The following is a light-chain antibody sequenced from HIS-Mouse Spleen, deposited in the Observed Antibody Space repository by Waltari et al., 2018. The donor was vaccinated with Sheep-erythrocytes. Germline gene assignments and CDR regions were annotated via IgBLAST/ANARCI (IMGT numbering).Light chain of an antibody. CDR3: SSYTSSSTWV. V-gene: IGLV2-14*01. J-gene: IGLJ3*02. CDR1: SSAVGGSNC. CDR2: EVR. Sequence: QSALTQHASVSGSPGQSIPLSCTGTSSAVGGSNCAPWYQQHPGKAPKLMIYEVRYRPSVVSNRFSGSKSGNTASLTISGLQAEDEADYYCSSYTSSSTWVFGGGTKLTVL.